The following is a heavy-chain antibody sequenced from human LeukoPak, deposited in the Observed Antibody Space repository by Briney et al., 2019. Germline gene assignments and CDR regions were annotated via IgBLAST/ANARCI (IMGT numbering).Heavy chain of an antibody. J-gene: IGHJ6*02. CDR2: IISSGSTI. D-gene: IGHD5-18*01. CDR1: GFIFSVYY. Sequence: GGSLRLSCAASGFIFSVYYMRWIRQAPGRALEWVSYIISSGSTIYYADSVKGRFTISRDNAKNSLYLQMNSLRAEDTAVYYCARDLGTAMARYYYYYGMDVWGQGTTVTVSS. CDR3: ARDLGTAMARYYYYYGMDV. V-gene: IGHV3-11*01.